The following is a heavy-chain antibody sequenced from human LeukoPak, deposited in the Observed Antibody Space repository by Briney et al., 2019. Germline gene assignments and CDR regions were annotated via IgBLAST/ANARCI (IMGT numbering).Heavy chain of an antibody. D-gene: IGHD3-3*01. Sequence: SETLSLTCTASGHSISSGYYWGWIRQPPGKGLEWIGSIYHSGSTYYNPSLKSRVTISVDTSKNQFSLKLSSVTAADTAVYYCARSRFLEWLVHDAFDIWGQGTMVTVSS. V-gene: IGHV4-38-2*02. CDR1: GHSISSGYY. J-gene: IGHJ3*02. CDR2: IYHSGST. CDR3: ARSRFLEWLVHDAFDI.